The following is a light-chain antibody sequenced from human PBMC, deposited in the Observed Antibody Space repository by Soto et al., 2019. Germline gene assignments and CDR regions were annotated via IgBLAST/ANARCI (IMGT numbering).Light chain of an antibody. V-gene: IGLV2-14*03. CDR1: SGDVGAYNY. J-gene: IGLJ2*01. CDR3: SSCISGSTIHVV. CDR2: DVS. Sequence: QSALTQPASVSGSPGQSITISCTGTSGDVGAYNYVSWYQQHPGKAPRLMIYDVSARPSGVSYRFSGSKSGNTASLTISGLQSDDEADYYCSSCISGSTIHVVFGGGTKLTVL.